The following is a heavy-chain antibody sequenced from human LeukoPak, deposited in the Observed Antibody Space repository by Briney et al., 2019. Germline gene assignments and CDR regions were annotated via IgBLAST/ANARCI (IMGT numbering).Heavy chain of an antibody. CDR3: AKDHRGGWSGYFDS. D-gene: IGHD6-19*01. J-gene: IGHJ4*02. V-gene: IGHV3-33*06. CDR2: IWHDGSAE. Sequence: PGRSLRLSCAASGFTFNSHGMYWVRQAPGKGLERVAVIWHDGSAEFYGDSVRGRFRISRDDSKNTLYLQMDSLRVEDTALYYCAKDHRGGWSGYFDSWGQGTLVTVSS. CDR1: GFTFNSHG.